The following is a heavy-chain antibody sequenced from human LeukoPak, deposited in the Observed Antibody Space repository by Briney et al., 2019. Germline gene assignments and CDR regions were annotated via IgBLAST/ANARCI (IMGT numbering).Heavy chain of an antibody. CDR1: GFTFSSYG. D-gene: IGHD3-22*01. V-gene: IGHV3-30*12. CDR2: ISYDGTNK. J-gene: IGHJ4*02. CDR3: ARSRVTMIVDY. Sequence: PGGSLRLSCAASGFTFSSYGMHWVRQAPGKGLEWVAFISYDGTNKYYADSVKGRFTISRDNAKNSLYLQMNSLRAEDTAVYYCARSRVTMIVDYWGQGTLVTVSS.